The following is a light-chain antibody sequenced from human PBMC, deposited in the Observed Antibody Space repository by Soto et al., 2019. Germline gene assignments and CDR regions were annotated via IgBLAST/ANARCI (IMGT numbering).Light chain of an antibody. CDR2: AAS. CDR3: QQYNNWVT. CDR1: QAVNTR. Sequence: EIVLTQSPATLSSFPGDRVTLSCRASQAVNTRLAWYQHKPGQAPRLLIFAASTRATGIPARFSGSGSGTEFTLTISSLQSEDFVVYYCQQYNNWVTFGGGTKVDLK. V-gene: IGKV3D-15*01. J-gene: IGKJ4*01.